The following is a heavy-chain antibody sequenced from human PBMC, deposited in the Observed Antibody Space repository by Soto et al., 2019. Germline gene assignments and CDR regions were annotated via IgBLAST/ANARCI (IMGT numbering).Heavy chain of an antibody. D-gene: IGHD1-26*01. CDR1: GDSVSSNSAA. V-gene: IGHV6-1*01. CDR2: TYYRSKWYN. Sequence: SQTLSLTCAISGDSVSSNSAAWNWIRQSPSRGLEWLGRTYYRSKWYNDYAVSVKSRITINPDTSKNQFSLQLNSVTPEDTAVYYCARVPSSIVGAAGFYYYGMDVWGQGTTVTVSS. J-gene: IGHJ6*02. CDR3: ARVPSSIVGAAGFYYYGMDV.